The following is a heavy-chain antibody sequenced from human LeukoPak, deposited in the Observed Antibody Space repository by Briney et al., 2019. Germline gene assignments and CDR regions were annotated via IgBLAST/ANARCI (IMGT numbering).Heavy chain of an antibody. CDR3: ARIQVNWYGEVTPLSPPNYGMDV. Sequence: ASVKVSCKASGYTFTDDGISWVRQAPGQGLEWMGWISPYNGNTKYADKVLGRVTMSTDISTTTAYMELRGLRSDDTVVYYCARIQVNWYGEVTPLSPPNYGMDVWGQGTTVIVSS. D-gene: IGHD3-10*01. CDR2: ISPYNGNT. CDR1: GYTFTDDG. J-gene: IGHJ6*02. V-gene: IGHV1-18*01.